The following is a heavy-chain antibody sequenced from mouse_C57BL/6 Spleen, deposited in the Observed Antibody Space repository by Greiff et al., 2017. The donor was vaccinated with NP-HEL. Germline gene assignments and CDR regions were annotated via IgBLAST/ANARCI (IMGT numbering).Heavy chain of an antibody. CDR1: GYSITSGYY. Sequence: ESGPGLVKPSQSLSLTCSVTGYSITSGYYWNWIRQFPGNKLEWMGYISYDGSNNYNPSLKNRISITRDTSKNQFFLKLNSVTTEDTATYYCAREGLRRGYYFDYWGQGTTLTVSS. J-gene: IGHJ2*01. D-gene: IGHD2-4*01. V-gene: IGHV3-6*01. CDR2: ISYDGSN. CDR3: AREGLRRGYYFDY.